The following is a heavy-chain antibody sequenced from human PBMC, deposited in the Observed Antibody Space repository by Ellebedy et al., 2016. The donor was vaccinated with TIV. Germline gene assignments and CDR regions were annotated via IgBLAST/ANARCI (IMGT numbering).Heavy chain of an antibody. D-gene: IGHD3-22*01. CDR2: IDPGASYI. CDR3: ARRDSMIVVVTGAFDI. V-gene: IGHV5-10-1*01. CDR1: GYSFASQW. Sequence: GESLKISCQGSGYSFASQWISWVRQVPGKGLEWMGRIDPGASYINYSPPFQGHVTFSTDKSISTAYLQWSSLKASDTAMYYCARRDSMIVVVTGAFDIWGQGTMVTVSS. J-gene: IGHJ3*02.